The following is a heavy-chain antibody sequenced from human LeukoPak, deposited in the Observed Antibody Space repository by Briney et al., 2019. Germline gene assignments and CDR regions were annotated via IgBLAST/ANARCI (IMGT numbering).Heavy chain of an antibody. CDR3: ARVSTVRSVDYYYYGMDV. CDR2: IIPIFGTA. Sequence: ASVKVSCKASGGTFSSYAISWVRQAPGQGLEWMGGIIPIFGTANYAQKFQGRVTITADESTSTAYMELSSLRSEDTAVYYCARVSTVRSVDYYYYGMDVWGQGTTVTVSS. CDR1: GGTFSSYA. V-gene: IGHV1-69*13. D-gene: IGHD1-1*01. J-gene: IGHJ6*02.